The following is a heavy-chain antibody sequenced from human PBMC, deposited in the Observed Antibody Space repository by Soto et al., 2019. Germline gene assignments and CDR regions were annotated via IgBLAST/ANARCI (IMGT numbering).Heavy chain of an antibody. J-gene: IGHJ6*02. CDR3: ARVGIAVAGQPYYYYGMDA. CDR1: GYTFTGYY. Sequence: GASVKVSCKASGYTFTGYYMHWVRQAPGQGLEWMGWINPNSGGTNYAQKFQGWVTMTRDTSISTAYMELSRLRSDDTAVYYCARVGIAVAGQPYYYYGMDAWGQGTTVTVSS. CDR2: INPNSGGT. V-gene: IGHV1-2*04. D-gene: IGHD6-19*01.